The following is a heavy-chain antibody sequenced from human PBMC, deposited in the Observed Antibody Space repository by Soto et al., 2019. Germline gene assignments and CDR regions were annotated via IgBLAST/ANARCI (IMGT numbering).Heavy chain of an antibody. V-gene: IGHV4-39*01. CDR1: GGSSISSRYY. Sequence: LETLSHTCTVWGGSSISSRYYWGWIRQPPGKGLEWIGSIYYSGSTYYNPSLKSRVTISVDTSKNQFSLKLSSVTAADTAVYYCARRNYDILTGYHYYYGMDVWGQGTTVTVSS. CDR2: IYYSGST. D-gene: IGHD3-9*01. J-gene: IGHJ6*02. CDR3: ARRNYDILTGYHYYYGMDV.